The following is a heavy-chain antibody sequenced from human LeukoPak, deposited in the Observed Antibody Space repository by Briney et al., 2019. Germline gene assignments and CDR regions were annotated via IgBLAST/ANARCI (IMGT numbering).Heavy chain of an antibody. Sequence: ASAKVSCKASGGTFSSYAISWVRQAPGQGLEWMGGIIPIFGTANYAQKFQGRVTITTDESTSTAYMELSSLRSEDTAVYYCARDQGVRGVISSLQNWFDPWGQGTLVTVSS. CDR2: IIPIFGTA. D-gene: IGHD3-10*01. J-gene: IGHJ5*02. CDR3: ARDQGVRGVISSLQNWFDP. V-gene: IGHV1-69*05. CDR1: GGTFSSYA.